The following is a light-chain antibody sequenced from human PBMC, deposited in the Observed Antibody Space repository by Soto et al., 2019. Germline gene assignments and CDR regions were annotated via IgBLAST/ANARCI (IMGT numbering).Light chain of an antibody. V-gene: IGLV1-40*01. J-gene: IGLJ1*01. CDR1: SSNIGAGYD. Sequence: QSVLTQPPSVSGAPGQRVTISCTGSSSNIGAGYDVHWYQQLPGTAPKLLIYGNSNRPSGVPDRFSGSKSGTSASLAITGLQAEDEDYYYCQSYDSSLSVVFGTGTKVTVL. CDR3: QSYDSSLSVV. CDR2: GNS.